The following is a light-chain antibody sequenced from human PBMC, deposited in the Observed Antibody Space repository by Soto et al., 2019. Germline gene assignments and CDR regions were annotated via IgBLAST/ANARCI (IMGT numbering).Light chain of an antibody. V-gene: IGKV3-11*01. Sequence: EIVLTQSPATLSLSPGERATLSCRASQSAGGFLAWYQQKSGQAPRLLISDTSKRATGSPARFSGSGSGTDFTLTISSLEPEDFAIYHRQHGSNWPPMYTFGQGTKLEIK. CDR1: QSAGGF. CDR2: DTS. J-gene: IGKJ2*01. CDR3: QHGSNWPPMYT.